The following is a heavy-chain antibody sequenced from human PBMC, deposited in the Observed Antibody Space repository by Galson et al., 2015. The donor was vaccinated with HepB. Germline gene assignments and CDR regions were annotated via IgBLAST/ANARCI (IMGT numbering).Heavy chain of an antibody. V-gene: IGHV3-48*02. Sequence: SLRLSCAASGFTFTVYGINWVRQAPGKGLEWVSYISTSSTTTYFADSVKGRFTISRDNSKNLLDLQMNSLRDEDTAVYYCVRDGGRNRRYFDYWGRGTLVTVSS. D-gene: IGHD1-26*01. J-gene: IGHJ4*02. CDR3: VRDGGRNRRYFDY. CDR2: ISTSSTTT. CDR1: GFTFTVYG.